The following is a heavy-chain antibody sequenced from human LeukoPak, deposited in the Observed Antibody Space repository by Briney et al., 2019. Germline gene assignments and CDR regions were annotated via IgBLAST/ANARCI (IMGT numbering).Heavy chain of an antibody. J-gene: IGHJ4*02. D-gene: IGHD6-19*01. Sequence: GGSLRLSCAASGFPFSSYDMHWVRQAPGKGLEWVAYIRYDDSIKYYADSVRGRFTISRDSSKNTLLLQMNSLRAEDTAVYYCARRSVAGSLDYWGQGTLVTVSS. V-gene: IGHV3-30*02. CDR1: GFPFSSYD. CDR2: IRYDDSIK. CDR3: ARRSVAGSLDY.